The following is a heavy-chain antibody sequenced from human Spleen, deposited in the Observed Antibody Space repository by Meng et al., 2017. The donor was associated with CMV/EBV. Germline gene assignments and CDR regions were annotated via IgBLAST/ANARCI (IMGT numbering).Heavy chain of an antibody. J-gene: IGHJ6*02. CDR3: ARDSVFGVVIIGHYGMDV. CDR1: GYTFTSYY. D-gene: IGHD3-3*01. CDR2: INPRSGST. Sequence: ASVKVSCKAFGYTFTSYYMHWVRQAPGQGLEWMGIINPRSGSTSPAQKLQGRITMSRDTSTNTVYMELSSLRSEDTAVYYCARDSVFGVVIIGHYGMDVWGQGTTVTVSS. V-gene: IGHV1-46*04.